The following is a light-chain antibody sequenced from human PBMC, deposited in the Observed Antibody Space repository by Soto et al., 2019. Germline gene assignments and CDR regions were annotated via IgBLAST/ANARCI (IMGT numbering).Light chain of an antibody. J-gene: IGKJ3*01. CDR1: QSVSSSY. V-gene: IGKV3D-20*02. Sequence: EIVLTQSPGTLSLSPGERATLSCRASQSVSSSYLAWYQQKPGQAPSLLIYDASNRATGIPARFSGSGSATDFTLTISGLEPEDFAVYYCQQRSNWPSFAFGPGTKVD. CDR3: QQRSNWPSFA. CDR2: DAS.